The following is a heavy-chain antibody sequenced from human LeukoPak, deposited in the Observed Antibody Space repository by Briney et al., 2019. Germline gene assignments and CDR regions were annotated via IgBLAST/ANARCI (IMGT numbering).Heavy chain of an antibody. CDR1: GFTFSSHA. D-gene: IGHD1-14*01. Sequence: GGSLRLSCAASGFTFSSHAMSWVRQAPGEGLEWFSFISGSGSATKYADSVKGRFTISRDNSKNTLSLLLSSLRAEDTAVYYCATEWFTGTSLHYMYWGQGTLVIVSS. CDR2: ISGSGSAT. J-gene: IGHJ4*02. V-gene: IGHV3-23*01. CDR3: ATEWFTGTSLHYMY.